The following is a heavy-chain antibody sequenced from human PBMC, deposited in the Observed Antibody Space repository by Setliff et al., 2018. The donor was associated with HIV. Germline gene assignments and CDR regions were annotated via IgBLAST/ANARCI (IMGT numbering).Heavy chain of an antibody. D-gene: IGHD3-9*01. V-gene: IGHV4-31*03. J-gene: IGHJ4*02. CDR1: GGSVSSGGYY. CDR2: IYYSGSS. Sequence: SETLSLTCNVSGGSVSSGGYYWSWIRQHPGKGLEWIGYIYYSGSSYYNPSLKSRVIMSLDTSENQFSLKLNSVTAADTAVYYCVRDSFDYAQELWGQGTLVTVS. CDR3: VRDSFDYAQEL.